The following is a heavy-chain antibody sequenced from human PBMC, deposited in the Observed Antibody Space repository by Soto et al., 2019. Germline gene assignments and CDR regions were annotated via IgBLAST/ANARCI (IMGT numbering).Heavy chain of an antibody. CDR3: APAMKNYYYYGMDV. CDR1: GYSFTAYS. V-gene: IGHV1-3*01. Sequence: GASVKVSCKASGYSFTAYSIHWVRQAPGQRLEWMGWINVASGNTKYSQKLQGRVTFHRDTSATTAYMELRSLRSEDTAVYYCAPAMKNYYYYGMDVWGQGTTVTVSS. J-gene: IGHJ6*02. CDR2: INVASGNT. D-gene: IGHD2-2*01.